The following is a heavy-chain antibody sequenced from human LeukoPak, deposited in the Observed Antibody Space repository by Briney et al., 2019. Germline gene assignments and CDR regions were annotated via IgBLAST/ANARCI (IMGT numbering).Heavy chain of an antibody. D-gene: IGHD2-15*01. CDR2: IYSGGST. Sequence: GGSLRLSCAASGFTVSSNYMSWVRQAPGKGLEWVSVIYSGGSTYYADSVKGRFTISRDNSKNTLYLQMNSLRAEDTAVYYCARVVVVVAHGGDAFDIWGQGTMVTVSS. CDR1: GFTVSSNY. V-gene: IGHV3-66*01. J-gene: IGHJ3*02. CDR3: ARVVVVVAHGGDAFDI.